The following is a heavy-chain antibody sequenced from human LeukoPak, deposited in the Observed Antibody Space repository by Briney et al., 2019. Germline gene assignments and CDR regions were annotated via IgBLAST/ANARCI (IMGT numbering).Heavy chain of an antibody. J-gene: IGHJ4*02. CDR2: IYPGDSRK. CDR3: AREGGIEGAPF. V-gene: IGHV5-51*01. Sequence: GESLQISCNGSGYSFTSYWIAWVRQMPGKGLEWMGLIYPGDSRKRYSPTFQGQVAFSADMSIDTAYLQWSSLEASDTAMYYCAREGGIEGAPFWGQGTLVTVSS. D-gene: IGHD1-26*01. CDR1: GYSFTSYW.